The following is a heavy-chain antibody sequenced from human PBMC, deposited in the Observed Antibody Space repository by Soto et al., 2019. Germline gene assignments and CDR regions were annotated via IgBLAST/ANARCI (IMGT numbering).Heavy chain of an antibody. CDR2: IWYDGSSK. CDR1: GFTFSSYG. D-gene: IGHD2-2*01. CDR3: ARDGGYCSSTSCYPYGMDV. Sequence: PGGSLRLSCAASGFTFSSYGMHWVRQAPGKGLEWVAVIWYDGSSKYYADSVKGRFTISRDNSKNTLYLQMNSLRAEDTAVYYCARDGGYCSSTSCYPYGMDVWGQGTTVTVSS. J-gene: IGHJ6*02. V-gene: IGHV3-33*01.